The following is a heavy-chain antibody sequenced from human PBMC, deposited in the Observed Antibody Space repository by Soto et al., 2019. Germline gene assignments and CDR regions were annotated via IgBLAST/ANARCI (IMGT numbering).Heavy chain of an antibody. CDR3: AREYSSSLYYYYGMDV. D-gene: IGHD6-6*01. V-gene: IGHV2-26*01. Sequence: QVTLKESGPVLVKPTETLTLTCTVSGFSLSNARMGVSWIRQPPGKALEWLAHIFSNDEKSYSTSLKSRLTIAKDTSKSQVVLTMTNMDPVDTATYYGAREYSSSLYYYYGMDVWGQGTTVTVSS. CDR2: IFSNDEK. J-gene: IGHJ6*02. CDR1: GFSLSNARMG.